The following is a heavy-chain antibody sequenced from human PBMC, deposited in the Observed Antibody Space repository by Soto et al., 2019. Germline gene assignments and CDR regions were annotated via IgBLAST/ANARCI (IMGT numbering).Heavy chain of an antibody. CDR1: GGSISSGDYY. V-gene: IGHV4-30-4*01. J-gene: IGHJ4*02. CDR3: ARARVSAAYDY. CDR2: IYYSGST. D-gene: IGHD6-13*01. Sequence: SETLSLTCTVSGGSISSGDYYWSWIRQPPGKGLEWIGYIYYSGSTYYNPSLKSRVTISVDTSKNQFSLKLSSVTAADTAVYYCARARVSAAYDYWGQGTLVTVSS.